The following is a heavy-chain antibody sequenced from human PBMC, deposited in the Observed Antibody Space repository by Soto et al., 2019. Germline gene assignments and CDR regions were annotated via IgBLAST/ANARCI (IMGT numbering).Heavy chain of an antibody. V-gene: IGHV4-30-4*01. Sequence: SETLSLTCTVSGGSISSGDYYWSWIRQPPGKGLEWIGYIYYSGSTYYNPSLKSRVTISVDTSKNQFFPKLSSVTAADTAVYYCARVGAYLVRFDPWGQGTLVTVSS. CDR2: IYYSGST. D-gene: IGHD3-16*01. CDR3: ARVGAYLVRFDP. CDR1: GGSISSGDYY. J-gene: IGHJ5*02.